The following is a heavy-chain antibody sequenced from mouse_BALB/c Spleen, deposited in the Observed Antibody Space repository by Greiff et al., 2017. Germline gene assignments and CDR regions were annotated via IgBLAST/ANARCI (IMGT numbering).Heavy chain of an antibody. V-gene: IGHV1-18*01. J-gene: IGHJ4*01. CDR2: INPNNGGT. CDR1: GYTFTDYN. Sequence: EVQLVESGPELVKPGASVKIPCKASGYTFTDYNMDWVKQSHGKSLEWIGDINPNNGGTIYNQKFKGKATLTVDKSSSTAYMELRSLTSEDTAVYYCARESYGNYGAMDYWGQGTSVTVSS. D-gene: IGHD2-10*02. CDR3: ARESYGNYGAMDY.